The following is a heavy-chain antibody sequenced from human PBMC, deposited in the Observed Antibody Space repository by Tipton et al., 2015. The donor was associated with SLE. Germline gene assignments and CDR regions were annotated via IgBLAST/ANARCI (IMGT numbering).Heavy chain of an antibody. CDR2: TYYVSRWYT. CDR1: GDSVSSKTAA. Sequence: GLVKPSQTLSLTCDISGDSVSSKTAAWNWIRQSPSRGLEWLGRTYYVSRWYTDYAVSLRGRIAGNPDTSKNHFSLQLSSVTPEDTAMYYCARKGHDSWSGYNGLDIWGQGTMVSVSS. J-gene: IGHJ3*02. V-gene: IGHV6-1*01. D-gene: IGHD3-3*01. CDR3: ARKGHDSWSGYNGLDI.